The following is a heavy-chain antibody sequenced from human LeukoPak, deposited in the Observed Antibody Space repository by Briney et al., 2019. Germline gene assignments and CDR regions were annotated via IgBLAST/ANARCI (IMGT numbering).Heavy chain of an antibody. V-gene: IGHV4-39*07. J-gene: IGHJ5*02. D-gene: IGHD3-10*01. CDR3: AREITVVRGVTTGQFDP. CDR2: IYYSGST. Sequence: SSETLSLTCTVSGGSISSSSYYWGWLRQPPGKGLERIVSIYYSGSTYYNPSLKSRVTIALDTSKNQFSLKLSSVTAADTAVYYCAREITVVRGVTTGQFDPWGQGTLVTVSS. CDR1: GGSISSSSYY.